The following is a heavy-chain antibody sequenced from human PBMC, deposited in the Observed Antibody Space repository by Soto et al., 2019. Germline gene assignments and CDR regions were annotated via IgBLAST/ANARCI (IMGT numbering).Heavy chain of an antibody. CDR2: ISVSGDDT. D-gene: IGHD1-1*01. CDR1: GFPFNTYA. Sequence: GGSLKLGCAASGFPFNTYAMNGVRQAPGKGLEWVSVISVSGDDTYYADTVKGRFTISRDNSKNTLFLQMDSLRPEDTAIYYCAKGGTTGTTNSHFWYFDLWGRGTLVTVSS. V-gene: IGHV3-23*01. CDR3: AKGGTTGTTNSHFWYFDL. J-gene: IGHJ2*01.